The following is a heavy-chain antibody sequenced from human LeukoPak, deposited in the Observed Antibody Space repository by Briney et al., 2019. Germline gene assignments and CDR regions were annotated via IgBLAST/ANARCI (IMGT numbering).Heavy chain of an antibody. CDR3: AKDVRELYSSSWYLDY. CDR1: GCTFDDYA. J-gene: IGHJ4*02. CDR2: ISWNSGSI. Sequence: GRSLRLSCAASGCTFDDYAMHWVRQAPGKGLEWVSGISWNSGSIGYADSVKGRFTISRDNAKNSLYLQMNSLRAEDSALYYCAKDVRELYSSSWYLDYWGQGTLVTVSS. V-gene: IGHV3-9*01. D-gene: IGHD6-13*01.